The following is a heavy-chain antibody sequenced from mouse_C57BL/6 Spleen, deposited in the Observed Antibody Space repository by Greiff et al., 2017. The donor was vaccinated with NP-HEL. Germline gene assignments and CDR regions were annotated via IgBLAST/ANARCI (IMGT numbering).Heavy chain of an antibody. J-gene: IGHJ4*01. CDR2: IYPGSGST. Sequence: QVQLQESGPELVKPGASVKISCKASGYTFTSYWITWVKQRPGQGLEWIGDIYPGSGSTNYNEKFKSKATLTVDTSSSTAYMQLSSLTSEDSAVYYCARYRYSNYEGFYAMDYWGQGTSVTVSS. V-gene: IGHV1-55*01. D-gene: IGHD2-5*01. CDR1: GYTFTSYW. CDR3: ARYRYSNYEGFYAMDY.